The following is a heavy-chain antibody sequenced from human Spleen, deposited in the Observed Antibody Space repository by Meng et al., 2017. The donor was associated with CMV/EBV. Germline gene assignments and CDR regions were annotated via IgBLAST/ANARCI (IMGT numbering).Heavy chain of an antibody. CDR1: GYTFSGYG. V-gene: IGHV1-18*01. Sequence: ASVKVSCKASGYTFSGYGISWVRQAPGQGLEWMGWISAYNGNTNYAQKFQGSVTMTRDTSISTAYMELNRLRSDDTAVYYCARAPCSSTSCGLDYWGQGTLVTVSS. CDR3: ARAPCSSTSCGLDY. J-gene: IGHJ4*02. D-gene: IGHD2-2*01. CDR2: ISAYNGNT.